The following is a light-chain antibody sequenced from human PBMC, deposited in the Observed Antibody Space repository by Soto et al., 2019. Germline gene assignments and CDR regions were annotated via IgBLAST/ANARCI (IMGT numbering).Light chain of an antibody. CDR3: QQYDSSWT. Sequence: DIQMSQSPSTLSASLGDTVTVTCRASQSVSGWLAWYKQKPGEAPKILIYDDSALPLGVQSRFRGSGSGTDFTLTISSLKPDEFATYYCQQYDSSWTFGQGTKVDIK. CDR1: QSVSGW. J-gene: IGKJ1*01. V-gene: IGKV1-5*01. CDR2: DDS.